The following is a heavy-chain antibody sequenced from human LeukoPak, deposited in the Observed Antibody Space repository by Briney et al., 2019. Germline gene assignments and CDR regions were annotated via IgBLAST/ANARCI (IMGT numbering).Heavy chain of an antibody. D-gene: IGHD6-13*01. CDR3: ARDLGGSSWYSAFDI. Sequence: GGSLRLSCEASEFSFSSYWMSWVRQAPGKGLEWVANIKQDGSEKYYVQSVKGRFTIARDNAKNSLYLQMNSLRAEDTAVYYCARDLGGSSWYSAFDIWGQGTMVTVSS. CDR1: EFSFSSYW. V-gene: IGHV3-7*01. J-gene: IGHJ3*02. CDR2: IKQDGSEK.